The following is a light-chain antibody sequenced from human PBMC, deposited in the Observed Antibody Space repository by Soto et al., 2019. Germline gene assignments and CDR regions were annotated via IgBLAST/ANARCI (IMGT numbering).Light chain of an antibody. Sequence: DIQMTQSPSTLSASVGDRVTITCRASQSISRWLAWYQQKPGEAPKLLIHGASSLESGVPSRFSGGGSGTELTLTSSRLQPDDFATYYCLQYNRYRTFGQGTKVEIK. J-gene: IGKJ1*01. V-gene: IGKV1-5*01. CDR1: QSISRW. CDR2: GAS. CDR3: LQYNRYRT.